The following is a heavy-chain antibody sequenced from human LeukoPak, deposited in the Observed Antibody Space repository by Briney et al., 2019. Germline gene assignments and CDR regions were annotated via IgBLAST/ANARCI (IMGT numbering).Heavy chain of an antibody. CDR3: AKDRRGGYCTNGVCYDAFDI. J-gene: IGHJ3*02. CDR1: GFTFDDYA. D-gene: IGHD2-8*01. CDR2: ISWNSGSI. V-gene: IGHV3-9*03. Sequence: GGCLRLSCAASGFTFDDYAMHWVRQAPGKGLEWVSGISWNSGSIGYADSVKGRFTISRDNAKNSLYLQMNSLRAEDMALYYCAKDRRGGYCTNGVCYDAFDIWGQGTMVTASS.